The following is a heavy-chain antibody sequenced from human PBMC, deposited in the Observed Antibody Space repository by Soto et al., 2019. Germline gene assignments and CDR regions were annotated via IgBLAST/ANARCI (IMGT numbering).Heavy chain of an antibody. V-gene: IGHV4-59*01. D-gene: IGHD3-3*01. Sequence: KPSETLSLTCTVSGGSISSYYWSWIRQPPGKGLEWIGYIYYSGSTNYNPSLKSRVTISVDTSKNQFSLKLSSVTAADTAVYYCARASRYDFWSGYYLFDYWGQGTLVTVSS. CDR2: IYYSGST. CDR1: GGSISSYY. CDR3: ARASRYDFWSGYYLFDY. J-gene: IGHJ4*02.